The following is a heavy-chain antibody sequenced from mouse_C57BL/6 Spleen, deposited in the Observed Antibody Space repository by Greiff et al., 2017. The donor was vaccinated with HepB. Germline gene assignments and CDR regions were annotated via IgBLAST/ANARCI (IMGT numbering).Heavy chain of an antibody. J-gene: IGHJ2*01. Sequence: EVKLMESGGGLVKPGGSLKLSCAASGFTFSDYGMHWVRQAPEKGLEWVAYISSGSSTNYYADTVKGRFTISRDNAKNTQFLQMTSLRSEDTAMYYSAREARDYWGQGTTLTVSS. V-gene: IGHV5-17*01. CDR2: ISSGSSTN. CDR1: GFTFSDYG. CDR3: AREARDY.